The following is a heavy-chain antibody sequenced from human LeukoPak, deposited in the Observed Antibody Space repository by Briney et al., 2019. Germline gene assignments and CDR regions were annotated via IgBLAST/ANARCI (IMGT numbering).Heavy chain of an antibody. CDR3: ATLVVTANRNLDY. Sequence: SETLSLTCTVSDGSISSYYWSWIRQPPGKGLEWIGYIYYSGSTNYNPSLKSRVTISVDTSKNQFSLKLSSVTAADTAVYYCATLVVTANRNLDYWGQGTLVTVFS. V-gene: IGHV4-59*08. CDR1: DGSISSYY. J-gene: IGHJ4*02. CDR2: IYYSGST. D-gene: IGHD2-21*02.